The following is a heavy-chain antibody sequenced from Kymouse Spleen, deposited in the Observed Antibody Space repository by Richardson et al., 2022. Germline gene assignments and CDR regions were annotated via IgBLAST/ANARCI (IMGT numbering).Heavy chain of an antibody. CDR3: AKDSDTAMVLFDY. D-gene: IGHD5-18,IGHD5-18*01. CDR2: ISWNSGSI. V-gene: IGHV3-9*01. CDR1: GFTFDDYA. Sequence: EVQLVESGGGLVQPGRSLRLSCAASGFTFDDYAMHWVRQAPGKGLEWVSGISWNSGSIGYADSVKGRFTISRDNAKNSLYLQMNSLRAEDTALYYCAKDSDTAMVLFDYWGQGTLVTVSS. J-gene: IGHJ4*02.